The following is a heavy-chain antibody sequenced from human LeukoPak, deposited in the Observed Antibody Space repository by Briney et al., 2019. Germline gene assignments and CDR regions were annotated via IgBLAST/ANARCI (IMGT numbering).Heavy chain of an antibody. CDR2: IYYSGST. Sequence: SETLSLTCTVSGGSISSYYWSWIRQPPGKGLEWIGYIYYSGSTNYNPSLKSRVTISVDTSNNQFSLKLSSVTAADTAVYYCARLSGSYPTEYYYYYGMDVWGQGTTVTVSS. CDR1: GGSISSYY. J-gene: IGHJ6*02. D-gene: IGHD1-26*01. V-gene: IGHV4-59*08. CDR3: ARLSGSYPTEYYYYYGMDV.